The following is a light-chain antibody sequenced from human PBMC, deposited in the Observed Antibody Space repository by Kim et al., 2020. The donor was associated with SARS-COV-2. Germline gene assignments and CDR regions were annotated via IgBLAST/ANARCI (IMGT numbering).Light chain of an antibody. CDR1: SIGTYS. V-gene: IGLV3-21*01. Sequence: APGKMTTITCGGSSIGTYSVHWYQQKPGQAPVLVFYYDRDRPSGIPELFSGSHSGNTATLTFSMVDAGDEADYYCQVWDSSIDHYVFGSGTKVTVL. CDR3: QVWDSSIDHYV. J-gene: IGLJ1*01. CDR2: YDR.